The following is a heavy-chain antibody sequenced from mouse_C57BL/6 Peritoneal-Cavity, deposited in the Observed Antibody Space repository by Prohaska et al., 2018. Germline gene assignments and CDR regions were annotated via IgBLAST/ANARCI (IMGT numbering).Heavy chain of an antibody. CDR3: ARGQFITTVVAFDY. V-gene: IGHV1-75*01. Sequence: VKQRPGQGLEWIGWIFPGSGSTYYNEKFKGKATLTVDKSSSTAYMLLSSLTSEDSAVYFRARGQFITTVVAFDYWGQGTTLTVSS. CDR2: IFPGSGST. D-gene: IGHD1-1*01. J-gene: IGHJ2*01.